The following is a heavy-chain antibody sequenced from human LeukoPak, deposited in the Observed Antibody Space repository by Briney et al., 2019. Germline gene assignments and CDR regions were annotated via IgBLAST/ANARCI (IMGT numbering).Heavy chain of an antibody. Sequence: GASVKVSCTASGYTFTGSYMHWVRQAPGQGLEWMGWINPNSGGTKYALKFQGRVTMIRDTSINTAYMELSRLRSDDTAVYYCARGDGSSWTNFDFWGQGTLVTVSS. CDR2: INPNSGGT. J-gene: IGHJ4*02. CDR3: ARGDGSSWTNFDF. D-gene: IGHD6-13*01. CDR1: GYTFTGSY. V-gene: IGHV1-2*02.